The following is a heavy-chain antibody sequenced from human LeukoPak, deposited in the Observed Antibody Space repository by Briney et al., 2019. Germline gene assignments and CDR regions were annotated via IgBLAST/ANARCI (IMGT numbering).Heavy chain of an antibody. CDR2: INNRGSST. CDR3: AKERQTGDYFTSDY. Sequence: PGVSLRLSCAASGFTFSSYTMSWVRQAPGEGLEWLSAINNRGSSTYYAGSVKDRFTISRDNSENTLYLQMNSLTVDDTAVYFCAKERQTGDYFTSDYWGQGTLVTVSS. CDR1: GFTFSSYT. J-gene: IGHJ4*02. V-gene: IGHV3-23*01. D-gene: IGHD4-17*01.